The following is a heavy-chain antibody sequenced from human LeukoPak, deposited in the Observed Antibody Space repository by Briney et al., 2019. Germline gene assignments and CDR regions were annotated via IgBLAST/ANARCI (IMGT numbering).Heavy chain of an antibody. Sequence: SETLSLTCTVSGGSISSSSYYWGWIRQPPGKGLEWIGNIYYSGSTYYNPSLKSRVTISVDTSKNQFSLKLSSVTAADTAVYYCAGLGPVDKIAARPHVDYWGQGTLVTVSS. J-gene: IGHJ4*02. D-gene: IGHD6-6*01. CDR3: AGLGPVDKIAARPHVDY. CDR1: GGSISSSSYY. V-gene: IGHV4-39*01. CDR2: IYYSGST.